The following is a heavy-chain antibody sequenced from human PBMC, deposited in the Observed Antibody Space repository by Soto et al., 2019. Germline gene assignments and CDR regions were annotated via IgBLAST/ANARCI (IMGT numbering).Heavy chain of an antibody. CDR3: ARQRERYSSGPNWFDP. V-gene: IGHV4-39*01. CDR1: GGSISSSSCY. D-gene: IGHD6-19*01. Sequence: SETLSLTCTVSGGSISSSSCYWGWIRQPPGKGLEWIGSIYYSGSTYYNPSLKSRVTISVDTSKNQFSLKLSSVTAADTAVYYCARQRERYSSGPNWFDPWGQGTLVTVSS. CDR2: IYYSGST. J-gene: IGHJ5*02.